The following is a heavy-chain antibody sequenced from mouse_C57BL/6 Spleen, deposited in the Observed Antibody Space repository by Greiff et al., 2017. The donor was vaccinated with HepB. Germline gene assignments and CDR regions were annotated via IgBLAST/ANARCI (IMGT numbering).Heavy chain of an antibody. CDR1: GYTFTSYW. V-gene: IGHV1-7*01. J-gene: IGHJ3*01. Sequence: VQLQQSGAELAKPGASVKLSCKASGYTFTSYWMHWVKQRPGQGLEWIGYINPSSGYTKYNQKFKDQATLTADKSSSTAYMQLSSLTYEDSAVYYCARTGLAYWGQGTLVTVSA. CDR2: INPSSGYT. CDR3: ARTGLAY.